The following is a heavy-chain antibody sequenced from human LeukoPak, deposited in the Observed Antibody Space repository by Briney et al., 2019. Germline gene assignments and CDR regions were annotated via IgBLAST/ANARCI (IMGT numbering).Heavy chain of an antibody. CDR2: ISYDGSNK. Sequence: PGGSLRLSCAASGFTFSSYAMQWVRQAPGEGLEWVAVISYDGSNKYYADSVKGRFTISRDNAKSSLYLQMNSLRAEDTAVYYCARDKTYDFWSNYRHYYYYYMDVWGKGTTVTVSS. CDR3: ARDKTYDFWSNYRHYYYYYMDV. D-gene: IGHD3-3*01. J-gene: IGHJ6*03. CDR1: GFTFSSYA. V-gene: IGHV3-30*04.